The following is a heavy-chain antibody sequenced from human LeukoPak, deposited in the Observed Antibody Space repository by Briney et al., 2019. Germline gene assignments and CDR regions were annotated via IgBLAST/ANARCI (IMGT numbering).Heavy chain of an antibody. J-gene: IGHJ6*02. CDR3: ARDLQYYDILTGYPFYYYYYGMDV. CDR1: GFTFSSYE. CDR2: ISSSGSTI. D-gene: IGHD3-9*01. V-gene: IGHV3-48*03. Sequence: PGGSLRLSCAASGFTFSSYEMNWVRQAPGKGQEWVSYISSSGSTIYYADSVKGRFTISRDNAKNSLYLQMNSLRAEDTAVYYCARDLQYYDILTGYPFYYYYYGMDVWGQGTTVTVSS.